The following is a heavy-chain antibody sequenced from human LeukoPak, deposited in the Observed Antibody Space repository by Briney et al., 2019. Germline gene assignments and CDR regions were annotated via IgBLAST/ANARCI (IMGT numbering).Heavy chain of an antibody. CDR3: ARVSISLFGVVTAHFDS. V-gene: IGHV4-34*01. J-gene: IGHJ4*02. CDR2: INLSGST. CDR1: GGSFSGSY. D-gene: IGHD3-3*01. Sequence: PSETLSLTCGVSGGSFSGSYWGRIRQPPGKGLEWIGEINLSGSTNYNSFLTSRVTISLDTSKNQFSLNLRSVTTADTAVYYCARVSISLFGVVTAHFDSWGQGTLVAVSS.